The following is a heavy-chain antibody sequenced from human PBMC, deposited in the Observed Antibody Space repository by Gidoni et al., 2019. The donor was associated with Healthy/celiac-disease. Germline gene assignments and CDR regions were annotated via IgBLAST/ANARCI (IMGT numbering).Heavy chain of an antibody. CDR2: ISSSGSTI. CDR3: ARASSGWYRGVAFDI. J-gene: IGHJ3*02. D-gene: IGHD6-19*01. CDR1: GFTFSSYE. V-gene: IGHV3-48*03. Sequence: EVQLVESGGGLVQPGGSLRLSCAASGFTFSSYEMNWVRQAPGKGLEWVSYISSSGSTIYYADSVKGRFTISRDNAKNSLYLQMNSLRAEDTAVYYCARASSGWYRGVAFDIWGQGTMVTVSS.